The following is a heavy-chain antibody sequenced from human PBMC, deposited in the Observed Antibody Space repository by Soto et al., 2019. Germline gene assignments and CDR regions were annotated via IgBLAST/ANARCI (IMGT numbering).Heavy chain of an antibody. CDR1: GFTVSNLY. CDR3: ARDTLGGAYDFLH. Sequence: EVQLVESGGGLVQPGGSLRLSCAASGFTVSNLYMTWVRQAPGKGLQWVAVISSGSSTYYADSVKGRFTISRDNSKNTLYLEMNSLRAEDTAVYYCARDTLGGAYDFLHGGQGTLVTVSS. CDR2: ISSGSST. D-gene: IGHD3-3*01. J-gene: IGHJ4*02. V-gene: IGHV3-66*01.